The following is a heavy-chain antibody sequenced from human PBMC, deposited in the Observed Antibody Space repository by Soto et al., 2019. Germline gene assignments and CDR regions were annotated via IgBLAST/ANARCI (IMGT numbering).Heavy chain of an antibody. CDR2: IKSKTDGGTT. J-gene: IGHJ4*02. D-gene: IGHD1-26*01. Sequence: GGSLRLSCAASGFTFSNAWMSWVRQAPGKGLEWVGRIKSKTDGGTTDYAAPVKGRFTISRDDSKNTLYLQMNSLKTEDTAVYYCTTECVSGSHWGGGYWGQGTLVTVSS. CDR1: GFTFSNAW. V-gene: IGHV3-15*01. CDR3: TTECVSGSHWGGGY.